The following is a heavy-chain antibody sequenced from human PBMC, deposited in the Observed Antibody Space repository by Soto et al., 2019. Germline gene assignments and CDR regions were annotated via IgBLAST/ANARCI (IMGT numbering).Heavy chain of an antibody. D-gene: IGHD3-10*01. CDR3: ATWHLREHAYDI. V-gene: IGHV3-53*01. J-gene: IGHJ3*02. CDR1: GFTVSGKKY. Sequence: GGSLRLSCAAFGFTVSGKKYVAWVRQAPGKGLEWVSALYDLDGTYYADSVKGGFTTSSVSSRTTVYLQMNDLRPDDTAVYSCATWHLREHAYDIWGQGTTVTVSS. CDR2: LYDLDGT.